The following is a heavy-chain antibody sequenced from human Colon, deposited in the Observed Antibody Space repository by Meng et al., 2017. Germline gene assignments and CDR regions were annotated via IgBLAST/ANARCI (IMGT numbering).Heavy chain of an antibody. CDR1: GGSIGSYY. CDR2: IYYSGST. V-gene: IGHV4-59*01. J-gene: IGHJ4*02. CDR3: ARDRIGLLGY. Sequence: SETLSLTCTVSGGSIGSYYWSWIRQPPGKGLEWIGYIYYSGSTNYNPSLKSRVTISVDTSKNQFSLKLSSVTAADTAVYYCARDRIGLLGYWGQGTLVTVSS. D-gene: IGHD3-22*01.